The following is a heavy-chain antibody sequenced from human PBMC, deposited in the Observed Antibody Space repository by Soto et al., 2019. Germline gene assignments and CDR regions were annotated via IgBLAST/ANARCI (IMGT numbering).Heavy chain of an antibody. Sequence: QITVKESGLTLVKPTETLTLTCTFSGFSLSSIGMGVGWIRQPPGKALEWLALIYWDDDKRYSPSLSSRLTITQDPSKNEVDLTMTNMDPVDTATYYCARLTLGVYDSGRLWEKFDYWGQGTLVTVSS. D-gene: IGHD5-12*01. CDR3: ARLTLGVYDSGRLWEKFDY. CDR2: IYWDDDK. J-gene: IGHJ4*02. V-gene: IGHV2-5*02. CDR1: GFSLSSIGMG.